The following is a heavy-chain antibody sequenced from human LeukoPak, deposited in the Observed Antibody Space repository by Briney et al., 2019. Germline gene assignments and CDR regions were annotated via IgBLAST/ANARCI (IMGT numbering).Heavy chain of an antibody. CDR1: GYSFTSYW. CDR2: IYPGDSDT. V-gene: IGHV5-51*01. Sequence: GESLKISCKGSGYSFTSYWIGWVRQMPGKGLEWMGIIYPGDSDTRYSPSFQGQVTISADKSISTAYLQWSSLKASDTAMYYCARRQRSSSWYYYYYYMDVWGKGTTVTVSS. J-gene: IGHJ6*03. CDR3: ARRQRSSSWYYYYYYMDV. D-gene: IGHD6-13*01.